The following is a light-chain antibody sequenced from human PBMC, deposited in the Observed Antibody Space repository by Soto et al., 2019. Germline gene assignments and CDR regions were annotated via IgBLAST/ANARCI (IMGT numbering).Light chain of an antibody. CDR1: QTISSW. CDR2: EAS. CDR3: QQYSHYSPWT. J-gene: IGKJ1*01. V-gene: IGKV1-5*01. Sequence: DIQMTQSPSTLSGSVGDRVTITCRASQTISSWLAWYQQKPGKAPKLLIYEASSLQSGAPSRFSGSGFGTEFTLTINSLQPDDFATYYCQQYSHYSPWTFGQGTKVDI.